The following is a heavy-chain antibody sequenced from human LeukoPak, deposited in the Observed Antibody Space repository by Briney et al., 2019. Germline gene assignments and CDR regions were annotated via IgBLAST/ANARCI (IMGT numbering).Heavy chain of an antibody. CDR2: VRYDGSQK. J-gene: IGHJ4*02. V-gene: IGHV3-30*02. CDR1: GFTFSGSA. Sequence: GGSLRLSCAASGFTFSGSAMHWVRQAPGKGLDWVAFVRYDGSQKYYADSVKGRFTLSRDNSKNTLYLQMNSLRAEDTAVFYCAKGGARLHSYYFDYWGQGTLVTVSS. CDR3: AKGGARLHSYYFDY. D-gene: IGHD1-26*01.